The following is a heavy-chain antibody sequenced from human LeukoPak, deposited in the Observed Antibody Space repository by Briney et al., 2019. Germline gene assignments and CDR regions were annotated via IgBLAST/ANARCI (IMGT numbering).Heavy chain of an antibody. J-gene: IGHJ6*03. CDR3: ARHAPASSSWHLSYYYYMDV. D-gene: IGHD6-13*01. V-gene: IGHV5-51*01. Sequence: GESLKISCKGSGYSFTSYWIGWVRQMPGKGLEWMGIIYPGDSDTRYSPSFQGQVTISADKSISTAYLQWSSLKASDTAMYYCARHAPASSSWHLSYYYYMDVWGKGTTVTVSS. CDR2: IYPGDSDT. CDR1: GYSFTSYW.